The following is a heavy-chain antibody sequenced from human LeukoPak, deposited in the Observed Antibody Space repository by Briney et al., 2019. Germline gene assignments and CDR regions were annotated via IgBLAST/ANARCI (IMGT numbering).Heavy chain of an antibody. CDR2: XXXKAKSXXX. J-gene: IGHJ4*02. D-gene: IGHD3-10*01. CDR1: GFTXXXXX. Sequence: GGSLRLXXAASGFTXXXXXXXXVRQXPGXXXXXXXXXXXKAKSXXXXXAXSXXXXXXXSRDDSKNSLYLHMNSLKTXDTAVYYCARIYYALGSHRYDYWGQGTLVTVSS. CDR3: ARIYYALGSHRYDY. V-gene: IGHV3-72*01.